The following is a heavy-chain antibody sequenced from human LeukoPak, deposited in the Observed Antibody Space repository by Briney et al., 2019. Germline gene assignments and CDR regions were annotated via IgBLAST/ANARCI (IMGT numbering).Heavy chain of an antibody. J-gene: IGHJ6*02. Sequence: PGGSLRLSCAASKFSFSSYWMNWVRQAPGKGLECVANIKQDGSEEYYVDSVRGRFTISRDNAKNSLYLQMNSLRVEDTAVYYCARMTGGSSWSLKYYYYGMDVWGQGTTVTVSS. CDR3: ARMTGGSSWSLKYYYYGMDV. V-gene: IGHV3-7*01. D-gene: IGHD6-13*01. CDR2: IKQDGSEE. CDR1: KFSFSSYW.